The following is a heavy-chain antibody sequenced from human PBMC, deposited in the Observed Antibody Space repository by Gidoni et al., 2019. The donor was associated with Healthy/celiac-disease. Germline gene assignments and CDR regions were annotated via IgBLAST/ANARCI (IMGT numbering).Heavy chain of an antibody. CDR3: AKTLDVVVITQPLFDY. D-gene: IGHD3-22*01. Sequence: QVQLVESGGGVVQPGRSLRLSCAAYGFTFSSYGMHWVRQAPGKGLEWVAVISYDGSNKYYADSVKGRFTISRDNSKNTLYLQMNSLRAEDTAVYYCAKTLDVVVITQPLFDYWGQGTLVTVSS. CDR2: ISYDGSNK. J-gene: IGHJ4*02. CDR1: GFTFSSYG. V-gene: IGHV3-30*18.